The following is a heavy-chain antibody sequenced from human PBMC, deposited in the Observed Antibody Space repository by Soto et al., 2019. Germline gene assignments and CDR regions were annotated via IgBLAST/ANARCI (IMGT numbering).Heavy chain of an antibody. Sequence: ASVKVSCKVSGYTLTELSMHWVRQAPGKGLEWMGGFDPEDGETIYAQKFQGRVTMTEDTSTDTAYMELSSLRSEDTAVYYCATTEIRIAAAASGLESYWFDPWGQGTLVTVSS. CDR1: GYTLTELS. CDR3: ATTEIRIAAAASGLESYWFDP. D-gene: IGHD6-13*01. J-gene: IGHJ5*02. CDR2: FDPEDGET. V-gene: IGHV1-24*01.